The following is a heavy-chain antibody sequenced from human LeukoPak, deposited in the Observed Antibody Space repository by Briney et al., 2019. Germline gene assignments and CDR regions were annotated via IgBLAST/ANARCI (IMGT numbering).Heavy chain of an antibody. CDR3: ARDHYGSDSEMASDY. D-gene: IGHD3-10*01. J-gene: IGHJ4*02. V-gene: IGHV1-69*13. CDR2: IIPIFGTA. Sequence: ASVKVSCKASGGTFSSYDISWVRQAPGQGLEWMGGIIPIFGTANYAQKFQGRVTITADESTSTAYMELSSLRSEDTAVYYCARDHYGSDSEMASDYWGQGTLVTVSS. CDR1: GGTFSSYD.